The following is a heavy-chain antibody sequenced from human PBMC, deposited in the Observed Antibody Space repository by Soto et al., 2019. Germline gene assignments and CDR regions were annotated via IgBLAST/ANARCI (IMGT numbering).Heavy chain of an antibody. CDR1: GGNFITFA. Sequence: QVELVQSGAEVKKPGSSVKVSCKASGGNFITFAINWVRQAPGQGLEWMGEIIPISSTTKFAHKFQDRVTISADGSSSTVHMELRSLKSEDTAIYFCANKLGIDPFGSYGLDVWGHGTTVTVSS. V-gene: IGHV1-69*01. CDR2: IIPISSTT. CDR3: ANKLGIDPFGSYGLDV. D-gene: IGHD7-27*01. J-gene: IGHJ6*02.